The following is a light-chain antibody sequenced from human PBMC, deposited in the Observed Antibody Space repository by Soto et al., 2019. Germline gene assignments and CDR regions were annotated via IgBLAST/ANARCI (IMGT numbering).Light chain of an antibody. CDR1: QGISNY. Sequence: DIQMTQSPSSLSASVGDRVTITCRASQGISNYLAWYQQKRGKDPKLLIYAASTLQSGVPSRCSGSGSGTDCTLTISSLQREEGATYYFQKHNSAPRTFGQGNKVVIK. CDR3: QKHNSAPRT. CDR2: AAS. V-gene: IGKV1-27*01. J-gene: IGKJ1*01.